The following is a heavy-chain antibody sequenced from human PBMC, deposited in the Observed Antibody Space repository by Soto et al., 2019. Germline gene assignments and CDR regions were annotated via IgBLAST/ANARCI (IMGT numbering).Heavy chain of an antibody. V-gene: IGHV3-30-3*01. D-gene: IGHD2-15*01. Sequence: QVQLVESGGGVVPPGRSLRLSCAASGFTFSTCAMHWVRQAPGKGLEWVAVIASDASLKHYADSVQGRFTISRDNSKNTLDLQMNSLRAEDTALYYCASEPMTTPTFSHYGMDVWGQGTTVTVSS. CDR3: ASEPMTTPTFSHYGMDV. CDR2: IASDASLK. J-gene: IGHJ6*02. CDR1: GFTFSTCA.